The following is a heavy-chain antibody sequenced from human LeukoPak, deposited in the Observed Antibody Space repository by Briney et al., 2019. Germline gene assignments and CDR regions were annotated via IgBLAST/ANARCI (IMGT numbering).Heavy chain of an antibody. CDR3: ARGRHYCTNGVCYKMDWFDP. CDR2: INHSGDT. V-gene: IGHV4-34*01. D-gene: IGHD2-8*01. Sequence: SETLSFTCAVYGESFSGYYWSWIRQPPGKGLEWVGEINHSGDTNYNSSLKSRVTISVDTSKNQFSLKLSSVTAADTAVYYCARGRHYCTNGVCYKMDWFDPWGQGTLVTVSS. CDR1: GESFSGYY. J-gene: IGHJ5*02.